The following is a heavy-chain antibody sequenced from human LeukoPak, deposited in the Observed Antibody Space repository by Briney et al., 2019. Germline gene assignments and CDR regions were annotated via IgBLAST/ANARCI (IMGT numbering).Heavy chain of an antibody. CDR2: IYYSGST. Sequence: SETLSLTWTVSGGSISSYYWSWIRQPPGKGLEWIGYIYYSGSTNYNPSLKSRVTISVDTSKNQFSLKLSSVTAADTAVYYCARRWFGEGAGAFDIWGQGTMVTVSS. CDR1: GGSISSYY. CDR3: ARRWFGEGAGAFDI. V-gene: IGHV4-59*01. D-gene: IGHD3-10*01. J-gene: IGHJ3*02.